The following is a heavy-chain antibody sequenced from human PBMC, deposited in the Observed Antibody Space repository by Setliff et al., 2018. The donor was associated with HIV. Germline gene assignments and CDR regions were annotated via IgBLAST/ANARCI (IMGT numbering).Heavy chain of an antibody. CDR1: GGSLGSGYYY. D-gene: IGHD3-3*01. CDR3: ARDGRSYYNFWSGPLFDY. V-gene: IGHV4-39*07. J-gene: IGHJ4*02. Sequence: PSETLSLTCTVSGGSLGSGYYYWDWIRQPPGKGLEWIGSIYYSESTYYNPSLKSRVTISVDTSKNQFSLKLSSVTAADTAVYYCARDGRSYYNFWSGPLFDYWGQGTLVTVSS. CDR2: IYYSEST.